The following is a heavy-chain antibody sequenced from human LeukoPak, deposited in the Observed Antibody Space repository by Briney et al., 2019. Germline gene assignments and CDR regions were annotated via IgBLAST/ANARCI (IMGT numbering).Heavy chain of an antibody. D-gene: IGHD2-15*01. CDR2: ITHIFGTA. CDR3: ASIGYCSGGSCYGLAFDI. CDR1: GGTFSSYA. V-gene: IGHV1-69*05. Sequence: SLSVSCKASGGTFSSYAISWVRQPPGQGLEWMGGITHIFGTASYAQKFQGRVRVTTDEYTSTDYMELSSLRSEDTAVYYCASIGYCSGGSCYGLAFDIWGQGTMVTVSS. J-gene: IGHJ3*02.